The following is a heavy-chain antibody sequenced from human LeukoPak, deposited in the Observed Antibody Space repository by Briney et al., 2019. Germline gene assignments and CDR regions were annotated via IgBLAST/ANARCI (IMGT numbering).Heavy chain of an antibody. V-gene: IGHV4-39*01. CDR3: ARHAVVTSISTFNWLHP. J-gene: IGHJ5*02. Sequence: SETLSLRCSVSGGSISSGDYHWGWIRQPPGKGLEWIGSIHYSGNIYYNSSLKSRVTISVDTSKNQFSLRLTSVTAADMATYYCARHAVVTSISTFNWLHPWGQGTLVTVSS. D-gene: IGHD2-21*02. CDR1: GGSISSGDYH. CDR2: IHYSGNI.